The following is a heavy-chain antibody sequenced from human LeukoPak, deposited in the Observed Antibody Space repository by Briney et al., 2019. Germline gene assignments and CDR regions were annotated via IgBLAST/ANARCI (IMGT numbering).Heavy chain of an antibody. CDR2: MNPSSGNT. J-gene: IGHJ2*01. CDR3: TRMRGYTYGYWYLDL. Sequence: GASVKVSCKAAGYTFSSYDINWVRQAPGQGLEYMGWMNPSSGNTGYTQKFQGRITMTRDTSIGTAYMELSSLKSEDTALYYCTRMRGYTYGYWYLDLWGRGTLVTVPS. D-gene: IGHD5-18*01. CDR1: GYTFSSYD. V-gene: IGHV1-8*01.